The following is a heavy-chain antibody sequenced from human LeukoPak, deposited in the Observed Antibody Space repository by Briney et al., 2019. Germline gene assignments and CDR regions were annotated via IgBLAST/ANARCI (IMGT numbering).Heavy chain of an antibody. D-gene: IGHD3-22*01. J-gene: IGHJ4*02. Sequence: SVKVSCKASGGTFSSYAISWVRQAPGQGLEWMGRIIPILGTANYAQKFQGRVTITADKSTSTAYMELSSLRSEDTAVYYCARDYYDSSGYYYFNWGQGTLVTVSS. CDR2: IIPILGTA. V-gene: IGHV1-69*04. CDR1: GGTFSSYA. CDR3: ARDYYDSSGYYYFN.